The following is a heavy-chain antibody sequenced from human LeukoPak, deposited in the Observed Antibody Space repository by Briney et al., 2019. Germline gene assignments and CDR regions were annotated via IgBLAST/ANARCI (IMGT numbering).Heavy chain of an antibody. V-gene: IGHV3-74*01. Sequence: GGSLRLSCAASGFTFSSYWMHWVRQAPGKGLVWVSRINSDGSSTSYADSVKGRFTISRDNAKNTLYLQMNSLRAEDTAVYYCAELGITMIGGVWGKGTTVTIPS. J-gene: IGHJ6*04. D-gene: IGHD3-10*02. CDR3: AELGITMIGGV. CDR1: GFTFSSYW. CDR2: INSDGSST.